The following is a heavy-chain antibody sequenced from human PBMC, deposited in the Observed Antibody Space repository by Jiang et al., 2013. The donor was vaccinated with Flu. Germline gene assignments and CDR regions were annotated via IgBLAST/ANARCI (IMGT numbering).Heavy chain of an antibody. CDR2: IIPIFSTA. V-gene: IGHV1-69*01. D-gene: IGHD1-26*01. CDR1: GDTFISYA. Sequence: PGSSVKVSCKAFGDTFISYAFSWVRQAPGQGLEWLGGIIPIFSTATYAQKFQGRVTITADEATTTVHMELNSLRSEDTAVYYCARGRFSHYYYMHLWGKGTSVSVSS. CDR3: ARGRFSHYYYMHL. J-gene: IGHJ6*03.